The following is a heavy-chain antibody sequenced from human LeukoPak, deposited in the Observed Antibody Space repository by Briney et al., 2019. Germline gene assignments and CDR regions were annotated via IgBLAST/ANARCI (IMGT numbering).Heavy chain of an antibody. Sequence: PSETLSLTCTVSGGSISSGSYYWSWIRQPAGKGLEWIGRIYTSGSTNYNPSLKSRVTISVDTSKNQFSLKLSSVTAADTAVYYCARISPWVVDYWDQGTLVTVSS. CDR3: ARISPWVVDY. CDR1: GGSISSGSYY. J-gene: IGHJ4*02. V-gene: IGHV4-61*02. CDR2: IYTSGST. D-gene: IGHD2-15*01.